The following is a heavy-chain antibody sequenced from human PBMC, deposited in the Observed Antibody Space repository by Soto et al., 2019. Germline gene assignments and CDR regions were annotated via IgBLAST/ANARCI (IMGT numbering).Heavy chain of an antibody. CDR3: ARGDGYDFWSGYSTDYYFDY. CDR2: ISSSSSTI. D-gene: IGHD3-3*01. Sequence: GGSLRLSCAASGFTFSSYSMNWVRQAPGKGLEWVSYISSSSSTIYYADSVKGRFTISRDNAKNSLYLQMNSLRAEDTAVYYCARGDGYDFWSGYSTDYYFDYWGQGTLVTVSS. J-gene: IGHJ4*02. CDR1: GFTFSSYS. V-gene: IGHV3-48*01.